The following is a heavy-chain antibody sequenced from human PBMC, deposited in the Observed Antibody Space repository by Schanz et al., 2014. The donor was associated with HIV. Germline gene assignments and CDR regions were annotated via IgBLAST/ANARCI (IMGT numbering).Heavy chain of an antibody. CDR3: AGGALVFTEDYSFGLWSMGAVSGPFDY. CDR1: RGSFSTHY. V-gene: IGHV4-34*01. D-gene: IGHD5-18*01. Sequence: QVRLQQWGAGLLKPSETLSLTCAISRGSFSTHYGGWVRQPPGKGLQWIGEVNHEGTTTYNPSLKARFAISVYKSKNQLYLKLTSVTAADTALYFCAGGALVFTEDYSFGLWSMGAVSGPFDYWGQGTPVTVSS. CDR2: VNHEGTT. J-gene: IGHJ4*02.